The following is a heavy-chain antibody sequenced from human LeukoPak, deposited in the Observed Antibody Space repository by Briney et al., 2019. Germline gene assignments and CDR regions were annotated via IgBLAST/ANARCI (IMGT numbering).Heavy chain of an antibody. Sequence: SVKVSCKASGGTFSSYAISWVRQAPGQGLEWMGGIIPILGTANYAQKFQGKVTITADESTSTAYMELSSLRSEDTAVYYCARGWDYDSGGRPTAYVYWGQGTLVSVSS. CDR2: IIPILGTA. J-gene: IGHJ4*02. CDR3: ARGWDYDSGGRPTAYVY. V-gene: IGHV1-69*13. D-gene: IGHD3-22*01. CDR1: GGTFSSYA.